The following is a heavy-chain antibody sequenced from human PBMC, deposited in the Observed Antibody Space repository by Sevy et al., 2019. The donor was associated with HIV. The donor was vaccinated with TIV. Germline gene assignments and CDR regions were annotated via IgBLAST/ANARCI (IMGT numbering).Heavy chain of an antibody. J-gene: IGHJ4*02. Sequence: ASVKVSCEASGYTFTNYRIYWVRQAPGQGLEWIGWISPFNGDTNYVQKLQGRVTMITDTSTSTAYMELRSLRSDDTAVYYCARAYCSGGSCYSLAYWGQGTLVTVSS. CDR3: ARAYCSGGSCYSLAY. CDR1: GYTFTNYR. D-gene: IGHD2-15*01. CDR2: ISPFNGDT. V-gene: IGHV1-18*01.